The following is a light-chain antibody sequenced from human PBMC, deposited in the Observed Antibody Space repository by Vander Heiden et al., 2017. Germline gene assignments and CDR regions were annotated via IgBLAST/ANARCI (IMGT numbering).Light chain of an antibody. CDR3: QQLNSYLLT. V-gene: IGKV1-9*01. Sequence: DIQLTPSPSFLSASVGDRVTITCRASQGISSYLAWYQQKPEKAPKLLIYAASTLQSGVPSRFSGSGSGTEFTLTISSLQPEDFATYYCQQLNSYLLTFGGGTKVEIK. CDR1: QGISSY. J-gene: IGKJ4*01. CDR2: AAS.